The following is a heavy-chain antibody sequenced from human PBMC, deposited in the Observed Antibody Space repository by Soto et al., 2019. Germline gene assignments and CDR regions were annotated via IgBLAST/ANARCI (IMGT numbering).Heavy chain of an antibody. J-gene: IGHJ4*02. CDR3: ARDYSGRNPFDY. Sequence: PGGSLRLSCAVSGFTFSDFYMNWILQAPGKGLEWVSYISTSGGTTYYADSVKGRFTISRDNAKNSLFLQMDSLRAEDSAVYYCARDYSGRNPFDYWGQSALVTVS. V-gene: IGHV3-11*01. CDR2: ISTSGGTT. CDR1: GFTFSDFY. D-gene: IGHD1-26*01.